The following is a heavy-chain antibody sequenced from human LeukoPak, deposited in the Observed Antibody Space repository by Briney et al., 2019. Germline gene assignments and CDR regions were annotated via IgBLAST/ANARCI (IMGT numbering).Heavy chain of an antibody. CDR3: ARGGYYDILTGYYSGGAFDY. CDR2: IYYSGST. CDR1: GGSISSGDYY. J-gene: IGHJ4*02. Sequence: SETLSLTCTVSGGSISSGDYYWSWIRQPPGKGLEWIGYIYYSGSTYYNPSLKSRVTISVDTSKNQFSPKLSSVTAADTAVYYCARGGYYDILTGYYSGGAFDYWGQGTLVTVSS. V-gene: IGHV4-30-4*01. D-gene: IGHD3-9*01.